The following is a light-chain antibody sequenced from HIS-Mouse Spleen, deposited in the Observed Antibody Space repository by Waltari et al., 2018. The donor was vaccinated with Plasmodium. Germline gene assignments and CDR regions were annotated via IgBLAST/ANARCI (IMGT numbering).Light chain of an antibody. CDR1: ALPTKY. V-gene: IGLV3-10*01. J-gene: IGLJ3*02. CDR3: YLTDSSGNHRV. CDR2: EDS. Sequence: SYELTQPPSVSVSPGQTARITCSGDALPTKYAYWYQQKSGQAPVLVIYEDSKRPSGIPERFSGSSEGKMATLTISGAQVEDEADYYCYLTDSSGNHRVFGGGTKLTVL.